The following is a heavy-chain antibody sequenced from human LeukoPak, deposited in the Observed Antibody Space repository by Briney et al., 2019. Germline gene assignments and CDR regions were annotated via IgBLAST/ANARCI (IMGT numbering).Heavy chain of an antibody. CDR3: ARDPYNYYDSSGYYAAPDY. CDR1: GYTFTSYY. D-gene: IGHD3-22*01. CDR2: INPSGGST. J-gene: IGHJ4*02. V-gene: IGHV1-46*01. Sequence: ASVKVSCKAYGYTFTSYYMRWVRQTPGQGLEWMGIINPSGGSTSYAQKFQGRVTMTRDTSTSTVYMELSSLRSEDTAVYYCARDPYNYYDSSGYYAAPDYWGQGTLVTVSS.